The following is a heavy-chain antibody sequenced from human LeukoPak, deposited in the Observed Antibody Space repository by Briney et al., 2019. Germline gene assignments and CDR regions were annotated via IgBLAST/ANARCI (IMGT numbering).Heavy chain of an antibody. CDR2: TNVGNDYT. V-gene: IGHV1-3*01. CDR3: ARDDFSTYPGLNYFDY. D-gene: IGHD4-11*01. Sequence: VASVKVSCKASGYTFNYYAVHWVRQAPGQRLEWMGWTNVGNDYTESSQKSQDRLTITSDTTATTVYMELSSLRSEDTAVYYCARDDFSTYPGLNYFDYWGQGSLVTVSS. CDR1: GYTFNYYA. J-gene: IGHJ4*02.